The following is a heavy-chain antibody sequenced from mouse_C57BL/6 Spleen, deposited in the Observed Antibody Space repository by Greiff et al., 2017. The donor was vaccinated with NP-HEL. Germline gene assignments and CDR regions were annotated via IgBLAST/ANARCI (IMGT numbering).Heavy chain of an antibody. V-gene: IGHV1-80*01. CDR3: ARRDSNYVRAMDY. CDR1: GYAFSSYW. D-gene: IGHD2-5*01. CDR2: IYPGDGDT. J-gene: IGHJ4*01. Sequence: QVHVKQSGAELVKPGASVKISCKASGYAFSSYWMNWVKQRPGKGLEWIGQIYPGDGDTNYNGKFKGKATLTADKSSSTAYMQLSSLTSEDSAVYFCARRDSNYVRAMDYWGQGTSVTVSS.